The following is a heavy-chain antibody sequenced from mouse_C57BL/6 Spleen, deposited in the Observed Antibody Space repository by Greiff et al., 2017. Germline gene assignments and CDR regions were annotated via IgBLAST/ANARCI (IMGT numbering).Heavy chain of an antibody. CDR2: ISPRSGNT. CDR3: ARSDGYYAMDY. V-gene: IGHV1-81*01. CDR1: GYTFTSYG. J-gene: IGHJ4*01. D-gene: IGHD2-3*01. Sequence: VQLQQSGAELARPGASVKLSCKASGYTFTSYGISWVKQRTGQGLEWIGEISPRSGNTYYNEKFKGKATLTADKSSSTAYMELRSLTSEDSAVYFCARSDGYYAMDYWGQGTSVTVSS.